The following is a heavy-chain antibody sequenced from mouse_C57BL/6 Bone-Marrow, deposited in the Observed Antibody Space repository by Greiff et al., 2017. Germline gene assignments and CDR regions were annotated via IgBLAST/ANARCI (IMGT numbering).Heavy chain of an antibody. Sequence: DVKLVESGGGLAKPGGSLKLSCAASGFTFSSYAMSWVRQTPEKRLEWVATISDGGSYTYYPDNVKGRFTISRDNAKNNLYLQMSHLKSEDTAIYYCARSGVEDRCFDYWGQGTTLTVSS. J-gene: IGHJ2*01. CDR3: ARSGVEDRCFDY. V-gene: IGHV5-4*03. CDR2: ISDGGSYT. D-gene: IGHD1-3*01. CDR1: GFTFSSYA.